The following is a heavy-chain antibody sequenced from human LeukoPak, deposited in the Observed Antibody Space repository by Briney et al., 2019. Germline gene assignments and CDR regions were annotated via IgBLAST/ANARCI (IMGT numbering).Heavy chain of an antibody. Sequence: GGSLRLSCAASGFTFDDYAMHWVRQAPGKGLEWVSLISGDGGSTYYADSVKGRFTISRDNSKNSLYLQMNSLRTEDTALYYCAKDSGVAVGYYYMDVWGKGTTVTVSS. D-gene: IGHD2-15*01. J-gene: IGHJ6*03. V-gene: IGHV3-43*02. CDR1: GFTFDDYA. CDR3: AKDSGVAVGYYYMDV. CDR2: ISGDGGST.